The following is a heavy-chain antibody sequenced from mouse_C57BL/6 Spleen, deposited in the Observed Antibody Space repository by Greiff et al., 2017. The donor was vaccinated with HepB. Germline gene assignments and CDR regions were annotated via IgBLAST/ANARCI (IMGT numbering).Heavy chain of an antibody. CDR1: GFTFTSYW. Sequence: VQLQQSGAELVMPGASVKLSCKASGFTFTSYWMHWVKQRPGQGLEWIGEIDPSDSYTNYNQKFKGKSTLTVDKSSRTAYMQISSLTSEDSAVYYCAGSSCSYFDYWGQGTTLTVSS. CDR2: IDPSDSYT. CDR3: AGSSCSYFDY. V-gene: IGHV1-69*01. D-gene: IGHD3-2*02. J-gene: IGHJ2*01.